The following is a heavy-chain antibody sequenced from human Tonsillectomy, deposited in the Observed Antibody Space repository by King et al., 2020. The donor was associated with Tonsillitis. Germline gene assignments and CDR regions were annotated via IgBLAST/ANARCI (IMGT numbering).Heavy chain of an antibody. Sequence: VQLQQSGPGLVKPSQTLSLTCAISGDSVSRNSAAWNWSRQSPSTGLEWLGRTYYRAKWYNDYAISVKGRRTINPDTSKNQFSLQLKSVTPEDTAVYYCVRDELELRNNYYYYYGMDVWGQGTTVTVSS. J-gene: IGHJ6*01. CDR2: TYYRAKWYN. CDR1: GDSVSRNSAA. D-gene: IGHD1-7*01. V-gene: IGHV6-1*01. CDR3: VRDELELRNNYYYYYGMDV.